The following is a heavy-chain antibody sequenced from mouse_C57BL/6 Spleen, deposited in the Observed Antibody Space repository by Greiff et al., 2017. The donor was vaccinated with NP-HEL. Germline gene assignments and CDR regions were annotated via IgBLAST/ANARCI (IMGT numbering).Heavy chain of an antibody. CDR3: TTGLHSGGWFAY. Sequence: EVQLQQSGAELVRPGASVKLSCTASGFNIKDDYMHWVKQRPEQGLEWIGWIDPENGDTEYASKFQGKATITADTSSNTAYLQLSSLTSEDTAVYYCTTGLHSGGWFAYWGQGTLVTVSA. CDR2: IDPENGDT. V-gene: IGHV14-4*01. D-gene: IGHD3-1*01. CDR1: GFNIKDDY. J-gene: IGHJ3*01.